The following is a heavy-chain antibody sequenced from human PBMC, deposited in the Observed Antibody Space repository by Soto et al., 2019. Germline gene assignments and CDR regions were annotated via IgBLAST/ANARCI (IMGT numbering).Heavy chain of an antibody. CDR1: GGSFSGYY. CDR3: ARRGRTVYYDSSGYYGY. J-gene: IGHJ4*02. V-gene: IGHV4-34*01. D-gene: IGHD3-22*01. CDR2: INHSGST. Sequence: SETLSLTCAVYGGSFSGYYWSWIRQPPGKGLEWIGEINHSGSTNYNPSLKSRVTISVDTSKNQYSLKLSSVTAADTAVYYCARRGRTVYYDSSGYYGYWGQGTLVTVSS.